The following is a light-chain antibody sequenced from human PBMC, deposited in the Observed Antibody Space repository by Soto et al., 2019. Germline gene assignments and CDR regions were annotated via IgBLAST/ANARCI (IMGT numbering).Light chain of an antibody. Sequence: EIVLTQSPGTLSLSPGERATLSCRASQSINSRYLAWYQQKPGQAPRLLIYGASSRATGIPDRFSGSGSGTDFTLTISRLEPEDFAVYYCQQFGSSPGFTFGRDQSGYQT. CDR1: QSINSRY. J-gene: IGKJ3*01. V-gene: IGKV3-20*01. CDR3: QQFGSSPGFT. CDR2: GAS.